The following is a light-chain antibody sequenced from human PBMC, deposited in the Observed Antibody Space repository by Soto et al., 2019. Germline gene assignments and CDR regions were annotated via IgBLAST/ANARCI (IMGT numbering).Light chain of an antibody. CDR1: QSISSW. V-gene: IGKV1-5*03. CDR2: KAS. CDR3: QHYNTYST. J-gene: IGKJ1*01. Sequence: DIHMAHSPSTLSSSVVDRVIITCRASQSISSWLAWYQQKPGKAPKLLIYKASSLESGVPSRFSGSGSGTEFTLTISSLQTDDFATYYCQHYNTYSTFGQGTKVDIK.